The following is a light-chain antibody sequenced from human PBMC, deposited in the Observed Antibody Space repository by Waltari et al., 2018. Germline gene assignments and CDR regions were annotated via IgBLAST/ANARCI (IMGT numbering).Light chain of an antibody. CDR2: DVS. Sequence: QSALTQPRSVSGSPGQSVTISCTGTSGDVGDYNYVSWYQEQPGKAPRLTLYDVSERPSGVPARFSASKSGNTASLTISGLQAEDEGSYHCCSRAGSSVVFGGGTKLTVL. V-gene: IGLV2-11*01. CDR3: CSRAGSSVV. J-gene: IGLJ2*01. CDR1: SGDVGDYNY.